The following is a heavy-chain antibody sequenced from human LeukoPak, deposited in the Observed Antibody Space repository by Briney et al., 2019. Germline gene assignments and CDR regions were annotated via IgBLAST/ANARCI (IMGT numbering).Heavy chain of an antibody. Sequence: SETLSLTCAVYGGSFSGYYWSWIRQPPGKGLEWIGYISYSGSTNYNPSLKSRVTISADTSKNQFSLKLSSVTAADTAVYYCARQVVVGGYYGEVQLDYWGRGTLVTVSS. CDR3: ARQVVVGGYYGEVQLDY. CDR1: GGSFSGYY. J-gene: IGHJ4*02. D-gene: IGHD3-3*01. CDR2: ISYSGST. V-gene: IGHV4-34*11.